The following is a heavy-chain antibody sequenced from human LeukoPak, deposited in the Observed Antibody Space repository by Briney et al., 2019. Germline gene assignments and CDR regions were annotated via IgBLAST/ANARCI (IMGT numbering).Heavy chain of an antibody. D-gene: IGHD6-13*01. Sequence: PGGSLRLSCAASGFTFSSYAMSWVRQAPGKGLEWVSAISGSGDSTWYADSVKGRFTISRDNSKNTLYLQTNSLRAEDTAVYYCAKDQAAPVDYFDYWGQGTLVTVSS. CDR3: AKDQAAPVDYFDY. J-gene: IGHJ4*02. CDR2: ISGSGDST. V-gene: IGHV3-23*01. CDR1: GFTFSSYA.